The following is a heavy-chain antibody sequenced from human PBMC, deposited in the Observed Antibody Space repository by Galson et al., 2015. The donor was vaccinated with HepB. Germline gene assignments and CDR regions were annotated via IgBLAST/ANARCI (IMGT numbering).Heavy chain of an antibody. J-gene: IGHJ5*02. Sequence: SLRLSCAASGFTFSDYWMSWVRHVPGKGLEWVANIKTDGRRTFYVDSVKDRFTISRDNARNSLILQMNSLRVEDTALYYCARDLPGYGAYETWGLGTLVTVSS. CDR2: IKTDGRRT. V-gene: IGHV3-7*03. CDR3: ARDLPGYGAYET. D-gene: IGHD4/OR15-4a*01. CDR1: GFTFSDYW.